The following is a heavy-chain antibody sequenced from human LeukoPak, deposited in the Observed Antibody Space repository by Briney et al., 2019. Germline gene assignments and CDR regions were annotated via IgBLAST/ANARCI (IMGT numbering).Heavy chain of an antibody. J-gene: IGHJ4*02. V-gene: IGHV4-59*01. CDR3: ARGGYYYDSSAYLCYFDY. CDR2: IYYSGST. CDR1: GGSISTYY. Sequence: SETLSLTCTVSGGSISTYYWSWIRQPPGKGLEWIGYIYYSGSTNYNPSLKSRVTISVDTSKNQSSLKLSSVTAADTAVYYCARGGYYYDSSAYLCYFDYWGQGTLVTVSS. D-gene: IGHD3-22*01.